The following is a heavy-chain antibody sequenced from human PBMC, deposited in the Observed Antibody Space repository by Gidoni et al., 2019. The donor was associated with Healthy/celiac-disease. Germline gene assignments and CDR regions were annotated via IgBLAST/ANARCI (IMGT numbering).Heavy chain of an antibody. Sequence: QVQLVESGGGVAQPGRSLRLSCAASGLTFSSYAIHWVRQAPGKGLQWVAVISYDGSNNYYADSVKGRFTISRDNSKNTLYLQMSSLRAEDTAVYYCARPPDCSGGSCYSGGGFFDLWGRGTLVTVSS. CDR2: ISYDGSNN. CDR3: ARPPDCSGGSCYSGGGFFDL. CDR1: GLTFSSYA. J-gene: IGHJ2*01. D-gene: IGHD2-15*01. V-gene: IGHV3-30*15.